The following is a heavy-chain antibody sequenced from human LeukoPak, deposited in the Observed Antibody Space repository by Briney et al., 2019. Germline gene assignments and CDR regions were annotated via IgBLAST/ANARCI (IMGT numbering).Heavy chain of an antibody. CDR1: GFTFSSYA. J-gene: IGHJ4*02. Sequence: GRSLRLSCAASGFTFSSYAMHWVRQAPGKGLEWVAVISYDGSNKYYADSVKGRFTISRDNSKNTLYLQMNSLRAEDTAVYYCARDLSYGGYDYWGQETLVTVSS. CDR2: ISYDGSNK. V-gene: IGHV3-30*04. D-gene: IGHD2/OR15-2a*01. CDR3: ARDLSYGGYDY.